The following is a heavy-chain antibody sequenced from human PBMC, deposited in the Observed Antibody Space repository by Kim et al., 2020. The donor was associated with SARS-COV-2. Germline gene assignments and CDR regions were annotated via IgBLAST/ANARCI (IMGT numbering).Heavy chain of an antibody. D-gene: IGHD3-16*01. Sequence: GRFTISRDNSKATLYLQRDSLSVEDTAVYYCAKSYTSGTYFFDFWGQGTPVTVSS. CDR3: AKSYTSGTYFFDF. V-gene: IGHV3-33*06. J-gene: IGHJ4*02.